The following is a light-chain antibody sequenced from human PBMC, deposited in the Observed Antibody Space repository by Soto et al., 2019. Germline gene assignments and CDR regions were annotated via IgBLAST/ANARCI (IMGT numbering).Light chain of an antibody. V-gene: IGLV3-21*02. CDR3: QVWESGVDYV. CDR1: NIGIKH. CDR2: DSY. J-gene: IGLJ1*01. Sequence: SYELTQPPSVSVAPGQTARIPCGGDNIGIKHVQWYQQKPGQAPLLVIYDSYDRPSGIPERFSASDSGNTATLTISRVEVGDEADYYCQVWESGVDYVFGTGTKLTVL.